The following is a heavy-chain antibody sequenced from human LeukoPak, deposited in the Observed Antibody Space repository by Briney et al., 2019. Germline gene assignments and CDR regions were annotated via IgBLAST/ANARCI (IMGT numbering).Heavy chain of an antibody. Sequence: SQTLSLTCAISGDSVSSGSAAWNWIRQSPSRGLEWLGRTFYRSKWYHDYAVSLRSRITVNPDTSKNQFSLQLNFVTPEDTAVYFCARDSAIGLDALDIWGQGTMVTVSS. V-gene: IGHV6-1*01. CDR2: TFYRSKWYH. CDR1: GDSVSSGSAA. CDR3: ARDSAIGLDALDI. J-gene: IGHJ3*02. D-gene: IGHD2-2*02.